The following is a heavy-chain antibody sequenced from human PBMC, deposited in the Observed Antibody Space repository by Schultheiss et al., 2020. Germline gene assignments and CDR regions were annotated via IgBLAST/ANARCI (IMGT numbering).Heavy chain of an antibody. D-gene: IGHD3-22*01. Sequence: GGSLRLSCAASGFTFSNAWMSWVRQAPGKGLEWVGRIKSKTDGGTTDYAAPVKGRFTISRDDSKNTLYLQMNSLKTEDTAVYYCTTDYRHVDYYDSSGYYRSMEVGWDYWGQGTLVTVSS. CDR2: IKSKTDGGTT. CDR1: GFTFSNAW. CDR3: TTDYRHVDYYDSSGYYRSMEVGWDY. J-gene: IGHJ4*02. V-gene: IGHV3-15*01.